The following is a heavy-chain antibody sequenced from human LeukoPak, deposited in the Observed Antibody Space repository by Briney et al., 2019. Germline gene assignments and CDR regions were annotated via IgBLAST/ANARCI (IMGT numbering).Heavy chain of an antibody. J-gene: IGHJ3*02. CDR2: IYSGGST. D-gene: IGHD2-15*01. CDR3: ARLQGGDDAFDI. V-gene: IGHV3-53*01. CDR1: GFTVSSNY. Sequence: GGSLRLSCAASGFTVSSNYMSWVRQAPGRGLEWVSVIYSGGSTYYADSVKGRFTISRDNSKNTLYLQMNSLRAEDTAVYYCARLQGGDDAFDIWGQGTMVTVSS.